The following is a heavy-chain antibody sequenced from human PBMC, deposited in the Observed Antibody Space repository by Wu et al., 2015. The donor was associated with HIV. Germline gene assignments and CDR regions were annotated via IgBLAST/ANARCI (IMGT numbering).Heavy chain of an antibody. J-gene: IGHJ6*03. CDR3: ARDGHCSSTSCRLRDYYHYMDV. V-gene: IGHV1-18*01. CDR1: GYTFTSYG. Sequence: QVQLVQSGAEVKKPGASVKVSCKASGYTFTSYGFSWVRQAPGQGLEWMGWISAYNGNTNYAQKFQGRVTITADESTSTAFMELSSLRSEDTAVYYCARDGHCSSTSCRLRDYYHYMDVWAKGPRSPSP. CDR2: ISAYNGNT. D-gene: IGHD2-2*03.